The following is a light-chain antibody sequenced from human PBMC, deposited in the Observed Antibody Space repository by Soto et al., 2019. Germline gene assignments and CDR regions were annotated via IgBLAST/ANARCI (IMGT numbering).Light chain of an antibody. J-gene: IGKJ2*01. CDR2: GAS. V-gene: IGKV3-15*01. CDR1: QSVSSN. Sequence: EIVMTQSPATLSVSPGERATLSCRASQSVSSNLAWYQQNPGQAPRLLIYGASTRATGIPARFSGSGSGTEFTLTISNLQSEDLAVYYCQQYTNWPPITVGQGTKLEIK. CDR3: QQYTNWPPIT.